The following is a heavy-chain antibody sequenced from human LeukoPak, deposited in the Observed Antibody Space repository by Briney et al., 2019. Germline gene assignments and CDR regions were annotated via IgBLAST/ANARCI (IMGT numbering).Heavy chain of an antibody. D-gene: IGHD4-17*01. CDR2: IKPDESEK. CDR1: GFTFSNYW. V-gene: IGHV3-7*01. J-gene: IGHJ2*01. Sequence: GGSLRLSCTASGFTFSNYWMTWVRQAPGKGLEWVANIKPDESEKYYVGSVKGRFTISRDNAKNSLYLQMSSLGDEDTAIYYCTRDAGYGDAVRWYFDLWGRGTLVTVSS. CDR3: TRDAGYGDAVRWYFDL.